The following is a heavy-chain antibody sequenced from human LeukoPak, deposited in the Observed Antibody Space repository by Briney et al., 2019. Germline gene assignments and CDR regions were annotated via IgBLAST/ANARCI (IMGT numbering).Heavy chain of an antibody. J-gene: IGHJ4*02. V-gene: IGHV3-48*03. CDR2: ISSSGSTI. CDR3: ARGGVSGEIGH. D-gene: IGHD3-10*01. CDR1: GFTFSSYE. Sequence: GGSLRLSCAASGFTFSSYEMNWVRQAPGKGLEWVSYISSSGSTIYYADSVKGRFTISKDNVKNSLYLQMNRERAEDTGVYSGARGGVSGEIGHWGQGTLITVSS.